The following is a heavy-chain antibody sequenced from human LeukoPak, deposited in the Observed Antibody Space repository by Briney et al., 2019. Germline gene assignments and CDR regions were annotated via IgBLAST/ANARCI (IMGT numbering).Heavy chain of an antibody. CDR3: ARDLLITIFGVVSSYYFDY. CDR1: GFTFSSYW. CDR2: IKQDGSEK. D-gene: IGHD3-3*01. V-gene: IGHV3-7*01. J-gene: IGHJ4*02. Sequence: PGGSLRLSRAASGFTFSSYWMSWVRQAPGKGLEWVANIKQDGSEKYYVDSVKGRFTISRDNAKNSLYLQMNSLRAEDTAVYYCARDLLITIFGVVSSYYFDYWGQGTLVTVPS.